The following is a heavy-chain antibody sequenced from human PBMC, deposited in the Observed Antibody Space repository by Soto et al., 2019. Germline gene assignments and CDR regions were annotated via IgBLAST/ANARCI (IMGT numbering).Heavy chain of an antibody. V-gene: IGHV3-30*18. Sequence: QVQLVESGGGVVQPGRSLRLSCAASGFTFSSYGMHWVRQAPGKGLEWVAVISYDGSNKYYADSVKGRFTISRDNSKNTMYLQMNSLRAEDTAVYYCAKPNLGRLYYFDYWGQGTLVTVSS. CDR3: AKPNLGRLYYFDY. D-gene: IGHD2-15*01. J-gene: IGHJ4*02. CDR2: ISYDGSNK. CDR1: GFTFSSYG.